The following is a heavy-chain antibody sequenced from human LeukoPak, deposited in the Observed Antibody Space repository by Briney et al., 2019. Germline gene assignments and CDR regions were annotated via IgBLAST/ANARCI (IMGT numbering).Heavy chain of an antibody. CDR1: AYTFTNYY. Sequence: ASVKLSCKASAYTFTNYYLHWVRQAPGQGLEWMGIINPSGGSTSYAKKFQGRVTMTRDTSTSTVYMELSSLRSEDTAVYYCAREGSSGQLLWGQGSMVTVSS. D-gene: IGHD3-22*01. CDR3: AREGSSGQLL. CDR2: INPSGGST. J-gene: IGHJ3*01. V-gene: IGHV1-46*01.